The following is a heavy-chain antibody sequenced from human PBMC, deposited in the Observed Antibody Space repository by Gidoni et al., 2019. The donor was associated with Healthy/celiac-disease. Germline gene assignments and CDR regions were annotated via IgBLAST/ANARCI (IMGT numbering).Heavy chain of an antibody. CDR3: ARDSGSYRTVYYFDY. Sequence: QVQLQESGPGMVKPSEPLSLTCTVSGGSISSYYWSWIRQPAGKGLEWIGRIYTSGSTNYNPSLKSRVTMSVDTSKNQFSLKLSSVTAADTAVYYCARDSGSYRTVYYFDYWGQGTLVTVSS. CDR2: IYTSGST. J-gene: IGHJ4*02. V-gene: IGHV4-4*07. CDR1: GGSISSYY. D-gene: IGHD1-26*01.